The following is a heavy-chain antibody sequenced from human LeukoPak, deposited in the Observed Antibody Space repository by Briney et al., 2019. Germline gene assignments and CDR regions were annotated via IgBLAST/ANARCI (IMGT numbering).Heavy chain of an antibody. Sequence: PGGSLRLSCAASGFTFSTYAMSWVGQAPGKGREGVSFISGSGDSTYYADSVKGRFTISTDNSKNTLYLQMNSLRAEDTAVYYCAKWIGGYCTSTSCYTGVYFDYWGQGTLVTVSS. CDR1: GFTFSTYA. D-gene: IGHD2-2*02. CDR2: ISGSGDST. V-gene: IGHV3-23*01. CDR3: AKWIGGYCTSTSCYTGVYFDY. J-gene: IGHJ4*02.